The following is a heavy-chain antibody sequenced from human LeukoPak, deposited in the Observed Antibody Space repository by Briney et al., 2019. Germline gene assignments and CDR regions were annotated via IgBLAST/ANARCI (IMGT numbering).Heavy chain of an antibody. J-gene: IGHJ4*02. CDR1: GFTFSSYA. D-gene: IGHD1-26*01. CDR3: ARDPTPIVPD. Sequence: GGSLRLSCAASGFTFSSYAMSWVRQAPGKGLEWVSSISSSSSYIYYADSVKGRFTISRDNAKNSLYLQMNSLRAGDTAVYYCARDPTPIVPDWGQGTLVTVSS. CDR2: ISSSSSYI. V-gene: IGHV3-21*01.